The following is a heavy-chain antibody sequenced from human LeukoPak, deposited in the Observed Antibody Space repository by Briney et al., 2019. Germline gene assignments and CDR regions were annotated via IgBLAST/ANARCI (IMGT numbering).Heavy chain of an antibody. V-gene: IGHV1-2*02. CDR2: INPNSGDT. CDR1: GYTFTGYY. J-gene: IGHJ6*02. D-gene: IGHD2-21*01. Sequence: ASVKVSCKASGYTFTGYYMHWVRQAPGQGLEWMGWINPNSGDTNYAQKFQGRVTMTRDTSISTAYMELSRLRSDDTAVYYCARVRDSTILSPYGMDVWGQGTTVTVSS. CDR3: ARVRDSTILSPYGMDV.